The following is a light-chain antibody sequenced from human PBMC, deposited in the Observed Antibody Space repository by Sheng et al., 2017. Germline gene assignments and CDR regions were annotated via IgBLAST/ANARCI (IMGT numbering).Light chain of an antibody. Sequence: DIQMTQSPSSLSASVGDRVTITCRASKSITTYLNWYHQKPGKAPKLLIYAASSLQSGVPSRFSGSGSGTDFTLTISSLQPEDFATYYCQLSSSPFTSVGGTEGGGSN. CDR3: QLSSSPFT. V-gene: IGKV1-39*01. CDR1: KSITTY. CDR2: AAS. J-gene: IGKJ4*01.